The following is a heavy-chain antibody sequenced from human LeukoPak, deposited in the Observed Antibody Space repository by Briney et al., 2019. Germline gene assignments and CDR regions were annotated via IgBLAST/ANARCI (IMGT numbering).Heavy chain of an antibody. CDR3: AKARSSWYDFEADY. V-gene: IGHV1-69*04. D-gene: IGHD6-13*01. CDR2: IIPILGIA. Sequence: SVKVSCKASGGTFSSYAISWVRQAPGQGLEWMGRIIPILGIANYAQKFQCRVTITADKSTSRAYMELNSLRSEDTAVYYCAKARSSWYDFEADYWGQGTLVTVSS. J-gene: IGHJ4*02. CDR1: GGTFSSYA.